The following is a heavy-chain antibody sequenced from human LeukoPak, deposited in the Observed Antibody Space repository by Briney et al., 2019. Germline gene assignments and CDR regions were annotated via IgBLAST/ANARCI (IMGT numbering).Heavy chain of an antibody. Sequence: GGSLRLSCAASGFTFSSYAMSWVRQAPGKGLEWVSGISGSGDNTYYADSVKGRFTISRDNAKNMLYLEMNSLRVEDTAVYFCTRDHGLDVWGQGTTVTVSS. CDR2: ISGSGDNT. CDR3: TRDHGLDV. V-gene: IGHV3-23*01. CDR1: GFTFSSYA. J-gene: IGHJ6*02.